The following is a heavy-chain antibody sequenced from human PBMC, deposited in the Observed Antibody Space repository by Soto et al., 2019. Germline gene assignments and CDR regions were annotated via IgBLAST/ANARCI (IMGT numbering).Heavy chain of an antibody. Sequence: ESGGGLIQPGGSLRLSCAASGFTVSNNYMSWVRQAPGKGLEWVSLIYSGGSAYYADSVKGRFTISRDNSKNTLYLQMNSLRAEDTAVYYCARKGATLFDWFDPWGQGTLVTVSS. CDR1: GFTVSNNY. J-gene: IGHJ5*02. D-gene: IGHD1-26*01. V-gene: IGHV3-53*01. CDR2: IYSGGSA. CDR3: ARKGATLFDWFDP.